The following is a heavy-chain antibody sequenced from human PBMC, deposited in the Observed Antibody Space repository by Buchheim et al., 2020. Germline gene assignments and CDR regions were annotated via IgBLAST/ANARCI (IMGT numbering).Heavy chain of an antibody. D-gene: IGHD1-26*01. CDR2: ISNSGTT. CDR1: GDSISGYY. V-gene: IGHV4-59*01. J-gene: IGHJ4*02. CDR3: ARHSRTYWDFDY. Sequence: QVHLQESGPGLVKPPETLSLTCTVSGDSISGYYWSWIRKPPGNRLEWIGYISNSGTTNYNPSLTSRVTMSRDTSKNQFSLKLSSVTAADTAVYYCARHSRTYWDFDYWGQGTL.